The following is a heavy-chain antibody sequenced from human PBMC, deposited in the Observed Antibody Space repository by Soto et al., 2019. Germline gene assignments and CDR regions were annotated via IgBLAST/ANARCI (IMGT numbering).Heavy chain of an antibody. J-gene: IGHJ6*02. V-gene: IGHV3-21*01. CDR3: ARAITIFGVVILGDYYYGMDV. D-gene: IGHD3-3*01. Sequence: EVQLVESGGGLVKPGGSLRLSCAASGFTFSSYSMNWVRQAPGKGLEWVSSISSSSSYIYYADSVKGRFTISRDNAKNSLYLQMSSLRAEDTAVYYCARAITIFGVVILGDYYYGMDVWGQGTTVTVSS. CDR1: GFTFSSYS. CDR2: ISSSSSYI.